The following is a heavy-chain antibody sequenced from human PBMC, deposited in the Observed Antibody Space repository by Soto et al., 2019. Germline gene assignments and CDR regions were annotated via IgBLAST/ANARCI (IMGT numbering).Heavy chain of an antibody. D-gene: IGHD2-2*01. V-gene: IGHV3-48*01. CDR2: ISSSSNSI. J-gene: IGHJ4*02. Sequence: VQLVGSGGGLVQPGGSLRLSCAASGFTFSSYSMNWVRQAPGKGLEWVSYISSSSNSIYYADSVKGRFTISRDNAKNSLHRQMNSLRAADTAVYYCASPVESSTTSCIRCGQGALVTVSS. CDR3: ASPVESSTTSCIR. CDR1: GFTFSSYS.